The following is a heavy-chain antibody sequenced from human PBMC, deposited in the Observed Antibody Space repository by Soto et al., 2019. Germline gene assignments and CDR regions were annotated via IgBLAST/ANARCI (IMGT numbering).Heavy chain of an antibody. CDR3: ARDYAVAGLVYNWFDP. D-gene: IGHD6-19*01. CDR2: IIPIFGTA. V-gene: IGHV1-69*06. Sequence: SVKVSCKASGGTFSSYAISWVRQAPGQGLEWMGGIIPIFGTANYAQKFQGRVTITADKSTSTAYMELSSPRSEDTAVYYCARDYAVAGLVYNWFDPWGQGTLVTVSS. CDR1: GGTFSSYA. J-gene: IGHJ5*02.